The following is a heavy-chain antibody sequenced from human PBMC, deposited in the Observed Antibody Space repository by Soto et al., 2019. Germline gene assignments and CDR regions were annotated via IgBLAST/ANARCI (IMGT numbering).Heavy chain of an antibody. CDR3: ARRYGGNFDY. CDR2: IYYSGST. Sequence: SETLSLTCTVSGGSINSYYWSWIRQPPGKGLEWIGYIYYSGSTNYNPSLKSRVTISVDTSKNQFSLKLRSVTGGDTAVYYCARRYGGNFDYWGQGTLVTVSS. V-gene: IGHV4-59*01. CDR1: GGSINSYY. D-gene: IGHD1-26*01. J-gene: IGHJ4*02.